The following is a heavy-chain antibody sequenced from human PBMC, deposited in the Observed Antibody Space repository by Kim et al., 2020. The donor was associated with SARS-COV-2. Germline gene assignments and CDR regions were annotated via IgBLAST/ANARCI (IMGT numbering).Heavy chain of an antibody. V-gene: IGHV3-7*03. J-gene: IGHJ4*01. D-gene: IGHD5-12*01. CDR3: VKGGSDY. CDR2: QDGSAK. Sequence: QDGSAKYYVDSVKGRFTISRDHAKKSLYLQMNSLRVEDTAVYYCVKGGSDYWGQGTLVTVSS.